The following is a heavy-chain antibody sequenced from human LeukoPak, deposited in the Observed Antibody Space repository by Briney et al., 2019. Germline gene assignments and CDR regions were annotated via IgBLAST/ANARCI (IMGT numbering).Heavy chain of an antibody. CDR3: AREENYDSIFVD. CDR1: GGSISIYY. Sequence: SETLSLTCTVSGGSISIYYWSWIRQPAGKGLEWIGRIYTSGITNYNPSLKSRVTMSVATSKNQFSLRLSSVTAADTGVYYCAREENYDSIFVDWGQGTLVTVSS. D-gene: IGHD3-22*01. V-gene: IGHV4-4*07. CDR2: IYTSGIT. J-gene: IGHJ4*02.